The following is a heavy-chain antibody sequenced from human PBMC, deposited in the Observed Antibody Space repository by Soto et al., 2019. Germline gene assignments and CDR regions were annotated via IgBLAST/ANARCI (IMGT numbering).Heavy chain of an antibody. Sequence: GASVKVSCKVSGYTFTTYYMYWVRQAPGQGLEWMGIINPSGGSTSFAQKFQGRVTMTRDTSTSTVYMELISLTSEDTAVYYCARDVGMASRPYLDYWGQGTLVTVS. D-gene: IGHD6-6*01. CDR1: GYTFTTYY. J-gene: IGHJ4*02. CDR2: INPSGGST. CDR3: ARDVGMASRPYLDY. V-gene: IGHV1-46*01.